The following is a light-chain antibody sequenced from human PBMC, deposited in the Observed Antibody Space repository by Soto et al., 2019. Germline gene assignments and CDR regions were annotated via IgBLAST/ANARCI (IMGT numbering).Light chain of an antibody. J-gene: IGLJ7*01. CDR2: EVS. Sequence: QSVLTQPASVSGSPGQSITISCTGTSSDVGGHNYVSWYQQHPGKAPKLMIYEVSNRPSGVSHRFSGSKSGNTASLTISGLQAEDEADYYCSSYTSSSTAFVFGTGTQLTVL. V-gene: IGLV2-14*01. CDR1: SSDVGGHNY. CDR3: SSYTSSSTAFV.